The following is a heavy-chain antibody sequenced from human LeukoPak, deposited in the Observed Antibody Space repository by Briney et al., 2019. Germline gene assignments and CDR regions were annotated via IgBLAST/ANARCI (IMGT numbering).Heavy chain of an antibody. J-gene: IGHJ4*02. CDR1: GYPFTGYY. CDR3: ARSHLACRRGGSSVDY. Sequence: GASVKVSCKASGYPFTGYYMHWVRQAPGQGLEWMGRINPNSGGTNYAQKFQTRVTMTRHTTISTAYMDLSKLRPDDTAVYYCARSHLACRRGGSSVDYWGQGTLVTVSS. V-gene: IGHV1-2*06. D-gene: IGHD1-26*01. CDR2: INPNSGGT.